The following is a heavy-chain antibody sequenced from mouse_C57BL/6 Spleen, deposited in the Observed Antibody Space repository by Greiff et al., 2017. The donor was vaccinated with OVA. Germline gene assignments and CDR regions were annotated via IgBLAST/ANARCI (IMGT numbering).Heavy chain of an antibody. V-gene: IGHV1-22*01. CDR2: INPNNGGT. Sequence: VQLQQSGPELVKPGASVKMSCKASGYTFTDYNMHWVKQSHGKSLEWIGYINPNNGGTSYNQKFKGKATLTVNKSSSTAYMELRSLTSEDSAVYYCAKPYDYLYYFDYWGQGTTLTVSS. CDR1: GYTFTDYN. D-gene: IGHD2-4*01. CDR3: AKPYDYLYYFDY. J-gene: IGHJ2*01.